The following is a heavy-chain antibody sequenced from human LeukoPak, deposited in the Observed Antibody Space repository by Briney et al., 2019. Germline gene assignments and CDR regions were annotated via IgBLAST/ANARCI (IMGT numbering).Heavy chain of an antibody. V-gene: IGHV3-30*02. CDR1: GFTFSSYA. CDR3: AKDAPRGTAMVTGPVRKDY. Sequence: GGSLLLSCAASGFTFSSYAVSWVRQAPGKGLEWVAFIRYDGSNKYYADSVKGRFTISRDNSKNTLYLQMNSLRAEDTAVYYCAKDAPRGTAMVTGPVRKDYWGQGTLVTVSS. D-gene: IGHD5-18*01. J-gene: IGHJ4*02. CDR2: IRYDGSNK.